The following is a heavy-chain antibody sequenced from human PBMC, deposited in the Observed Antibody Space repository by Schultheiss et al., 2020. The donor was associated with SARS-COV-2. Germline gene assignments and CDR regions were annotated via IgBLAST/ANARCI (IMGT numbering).Heavy chain of an antibody. J-gene: IGHJ4*02. CDR1: GYSSSSGYY. V-gene: IGHV4-38-2*02. D-gene: IGHD1-14*01. Sequence: SETLSLTCTVSGYSSSSGYYWGWIRQPPGKGLEWIGSIYHSGSTYYNPSLKSRVTISVDTSKNQFSLKLSSVTAADTAVYYCARDAGNYFDYWGQGTLVTVSS. CDR3: ARDAGNYFDY. CDR2: IYHSGST.